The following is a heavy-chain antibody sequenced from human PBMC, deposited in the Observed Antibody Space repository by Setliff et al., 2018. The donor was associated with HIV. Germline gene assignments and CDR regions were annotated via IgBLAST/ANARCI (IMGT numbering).Heavy chain of an antibody. CDR1: GYIFSVYL. CDR3: SRGPSRILEAAPETS. V-gene: IGHV1-2*02. D-gene: IGHD2-15*01. CDR2: INPNSGDT. Sequence: GASVKVSCKASGYIFSVYLMHWVRQAPGQGLEWMGWINPNSGDTKYAQEFQGRVTMTRDTSISTAYMELRDLRPQDTAFYFCSRGPSRILEAAPETSWGQGTLVTVSS. J-gene: IGHJ5*02.